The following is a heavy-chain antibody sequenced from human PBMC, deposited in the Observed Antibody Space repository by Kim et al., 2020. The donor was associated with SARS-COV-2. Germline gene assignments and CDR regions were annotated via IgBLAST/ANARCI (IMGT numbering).Heavy chain of an antibody. CDR1: GGSISSYY. D-gene: IGHD4-17*01. CDR3: ATYGAPFWFGMDV. V-gene: IGHV4-59*08. CDR2: IYYSGST. J-gene: IGHJ6*02. Sequence: SETLSLTCTVSGGSISSYYWSWIRQPPGKGLEWVGYIYYSGSTNYNPSLKSRVTISVDTSKNQFSLKLSSVTAADTAVYYCATYGAPFWFGMDVWGQGTT.